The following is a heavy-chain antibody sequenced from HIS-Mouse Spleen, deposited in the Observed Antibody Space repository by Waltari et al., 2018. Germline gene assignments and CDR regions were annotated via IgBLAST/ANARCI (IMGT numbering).Heavy chain of an antibody. Sequence: QLQLQESGPGLVKPSETLSLTCTVSGGSISSSSYYWGWIRQPPGKGREWIGSIYYSGSTHYNPSLKSRVTISGDTSKNQFSLKLSSVTAADTAVYYCAREIPYSSSWYDWYFDLWGRGTLVTVSS. J-gene: IGHJ2*01. CDR2: IYYSGST. CDR3: AREIPYSSSWYDWYFDL. CDR1: GGSISSSSYY. D-gene: IGHD6-13*01. V-gene: IGHV4-39*07.